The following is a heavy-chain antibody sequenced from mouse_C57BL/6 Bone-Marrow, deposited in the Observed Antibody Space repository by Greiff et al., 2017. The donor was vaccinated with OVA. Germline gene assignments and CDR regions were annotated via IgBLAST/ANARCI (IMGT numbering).Heavy chain of an antibody. J-gene: IGHJ4*01. V-gene: IGHV1-80*01. D-gene: IGHD2-1*01. CDR2: IYPGDGDT. CDR3: ARGLYYRYYYAMDY. CDR1: GYAFSSYW. Sequence: QVHVKQSGAELVKPGASVKISCKASGYAFSSYWMNWVKQRPGKGLEWIGQIYPGDGDTNYNGKFKGKATLTADKSSSTAYMQLSSLTSEDSAVYFCARGLYYRYYYAMDYWGQGTSVTVSS.